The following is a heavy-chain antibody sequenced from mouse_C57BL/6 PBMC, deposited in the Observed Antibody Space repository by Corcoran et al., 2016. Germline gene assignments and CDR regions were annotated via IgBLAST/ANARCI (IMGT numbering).Heavy chain of an antibody. Sequence: EVQLQQSGPELVKPGASVKISCKASGYTFTDYYMNWVKQSHGKSLEWIGDINPNNGGTSYNQKFKGKATLTVDKSSSTAYMELRSLTSEDSAVYYCARLELGWDFDVWGTGTTVTVSS. V-gene: IGHV1-26*01. D-gene: IGHD4-1*01. CDR2: INPNNGGT. CDR3: ARLELGWDFDV. CDR1: GYTFTDYY. J-gene: IGHJ1*03.